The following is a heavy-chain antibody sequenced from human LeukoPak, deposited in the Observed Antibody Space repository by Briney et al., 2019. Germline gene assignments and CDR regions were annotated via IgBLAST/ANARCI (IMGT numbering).Heavy chain of an antibody. D-gene: IGHD2-8*01. CDR2: ITGRTGDT. Sequence: PGGSLRLSCVGSGFNFSSYDMGWVRQAPGTGLEWVSSITGRTGDTYVADSVRGRFTISRDNSRNTVYLQMNNLRAEDTAMYYCSKGILGACNGVRCYPFDYWGQGARVTVSS. J-gene: IGHJ4*02. CDR3: SKGILGACNGVRCYPFDY. CDR1: GFNFSSYD. V-gene: IGHV3-23*01.